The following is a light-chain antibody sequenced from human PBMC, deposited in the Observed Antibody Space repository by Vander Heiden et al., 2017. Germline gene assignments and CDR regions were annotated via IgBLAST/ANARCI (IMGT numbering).Light chain of an antibody. CDR2: AAS. J-gene: IGKJ1*01. Sequence: IQMTQSPSSLSASVAGKVSMTCRASQNISSYLSWYQQKPGKAPKLLIYAASSLQSGVPSRFSGSGSGTDFTLTISSLQAEDFAAYYCQQSDSTPATFRQGTKVEIK. CDR1: QNISSY. V-gene: IGKV1-39*01. CDR3: QQSDSTPAT.